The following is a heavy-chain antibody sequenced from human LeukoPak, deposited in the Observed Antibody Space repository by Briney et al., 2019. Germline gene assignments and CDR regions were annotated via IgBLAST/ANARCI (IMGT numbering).Heavy chain of an antibody. D-gene: IGHD3-3*01. J-gene: IGHJ4*02. Sequence: SETLSLTCTVSGDSIRSNNYYWGWIRQPPGKGLEWIGSSYDTGSTFYNPSLKSRVIISVGTSKNQFSLKLSSVTAADTAVYYCQSRFLEWLLDYWGQGTLVTVSS. V-gene: IGHV4-39*01. CDR1: GDSIRSNNYY. CDR3: QSRFLEWLLDY. CDR2: SYDTGST.